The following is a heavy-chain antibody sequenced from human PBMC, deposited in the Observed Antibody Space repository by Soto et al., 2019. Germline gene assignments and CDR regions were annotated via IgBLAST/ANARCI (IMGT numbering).Heavy chain of an antibody. CDR3: AKVQHSGGYYEECLDL. CDR2: VIGSGAKT. D-gene: IGHD3-22*01. CDR1: GFSFSTYA. J-gene: IGHJ5*02. V-gene: IGHV3-23*01. Sequence: TGGSLRLSCAASGFSFSTYAMNWVRQAPGKGLEWVSGVIGSGAKTYYADSVKGRFTISRDNSKNTLYLLMSSLRAEDTAIYYCAKVQHSGGYYEECLDLWGQGTLVTVSS.